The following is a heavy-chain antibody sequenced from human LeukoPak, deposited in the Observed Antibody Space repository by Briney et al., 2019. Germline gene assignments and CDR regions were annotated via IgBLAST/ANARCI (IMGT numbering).Heavy chain of an antibody. D-gene: IGHD5-24*01. CDR2: SNSDGSST. J-gene: IGHJ4*02. Sequence: QPGGSLRLSCVASGFTFSRYWMHWVRQAPGKGLVWVSRSNSDGSSTNYADSVKGRFTISRDNSKSTVYLQVNSLRAEDTALYYCARDDGWIQFNLWGQGTLVTVSS. CDR1: GFTFSRYW. V-gene: IGHV3-74*01. CDR3: ARDDGWIQFNL.